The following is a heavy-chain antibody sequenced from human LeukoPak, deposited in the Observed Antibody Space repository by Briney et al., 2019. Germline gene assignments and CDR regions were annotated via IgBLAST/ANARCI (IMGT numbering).Heavy chain of an antibody. V-gene: IGHV4-34*01. Sequence: SETLSLTCAVYGGSFSGYYWSWIRQPPGKGLEWIGEINHSGSTNYNPSLKSRVTISVDTSKNQFSLKLSSVTAADTAAYYCARGNQAAAAGIYYYYYYMDVWGKGTTVTVSS. D-gene: IGHD6-13*01. CDR3: ARGNQAAAAGIYYYYYYMDV. CDR1: GGSFSGYY. CDR2: INHSGST. J-gene: IGHJ6*03.